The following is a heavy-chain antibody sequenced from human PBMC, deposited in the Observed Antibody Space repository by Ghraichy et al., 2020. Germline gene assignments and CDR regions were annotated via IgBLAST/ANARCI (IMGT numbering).Heavy chain of an antibody. CDR1: GFTFSSYA. CDR3: ATVDTAMGLYDY. CDR2: ISYDGSNK. V-gene: IGHV3-30-3*01. D-gene: IGHD5-18*01. J-gene: IGHJ4*02. Sequence: GGSLRLSCAASGFTFSSYAMHWVRQAPGKGLEWVAVISYDGSNKYYADSVKGRFTISRDNSKNTLYLQMNSLRAEDTAVYYCATVDTAMGLYDYWGQGTLVTVSS.